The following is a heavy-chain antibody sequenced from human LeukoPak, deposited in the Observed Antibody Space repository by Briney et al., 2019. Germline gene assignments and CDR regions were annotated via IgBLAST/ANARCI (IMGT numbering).Heavy chain of an antibody. CDR2: ISAYNGNT. V-gene: IGHV1-18*01. J-gene: IGHJ4*02. Sequence: ASVKVSCKASGYTFTSYGISWVRQAPGQGLEWMGWISAYNGNTNYAQKLQGRVTMTTDTSTSTAYMELRSLRSGDTAVYYCARGEGRTTELPFDYWGQGTLVTVSS. D-gene: IGHD1-7*01. CDR1: GYTFTSYG. CDR3: ARGEGRTTELPFDY.